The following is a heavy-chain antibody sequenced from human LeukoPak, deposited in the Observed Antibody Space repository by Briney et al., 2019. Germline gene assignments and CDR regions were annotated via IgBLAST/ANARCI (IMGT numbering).Heavy chain of an antibody. CDR3: ARVGYCSGGSCFEAYYFDY. CDR2: ISAYSGNT. J-gene: IGHJ4*02. D-gene: IGHD2-15*01. V-gene: IGHV1-18*01. CDR1: GYTFTSYG. Sequence: ASVKVSCKASGYTFTSYGISWVRQAPGQGLEWMGWISAYSGNTNYAQKLQGRVTMTTDTSTSTAYMELRSLRSDDTAVYYCARVGYCSGGSCFEAYYFDYWGQGTLVTVSS.